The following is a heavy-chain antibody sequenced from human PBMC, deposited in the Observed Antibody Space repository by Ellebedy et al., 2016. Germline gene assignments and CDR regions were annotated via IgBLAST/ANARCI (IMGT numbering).Heavy chain of an antibody. CDR2: IYYSGST. Sequence: GSLRLSCSVSGGSINNYYWSWIRQPPGKGLEWIGYIYYSGSTNYNPSLKSRVTISVDTSKNQFSLKLSSVTAADTAVYYCAGNYGAYFDYWGQGTLVTVSS. CDR3: AGNYGAYFDY. J-gene: IGHJ4*02. D-gene: IGHD4-17*01. V-gene: IGHV4-59*08. CDR1: GGSINNYY.